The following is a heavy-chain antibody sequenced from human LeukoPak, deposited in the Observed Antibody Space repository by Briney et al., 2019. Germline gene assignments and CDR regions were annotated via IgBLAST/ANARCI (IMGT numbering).Heavy chain of an antibody. V-gene: IGHV1-18*01. CDR2: ISVYNGDT. J-gene: IGHJ5*02. CDR3: ARDHMAARPGWFDA. Sequence: APVKVSCKASGYTFRTFGINWVRQAPGQGLEWMGWISVYNGDTKYAQKFQGRVTMTTDTSTNTTYMEVRSLTFDDTAVYYCARDHMAARPGWFDAWGQGTLVTVSA. D-gene: IGHD6-6*01. CDR1: GYTFRTFG.